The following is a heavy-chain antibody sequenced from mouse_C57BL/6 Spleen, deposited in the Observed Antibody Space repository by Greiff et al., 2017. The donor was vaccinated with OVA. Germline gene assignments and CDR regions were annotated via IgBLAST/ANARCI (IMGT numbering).Heavy chain of an antibody. CDR2: ISNGGGST. CDR1: GFTFSDYY. V-gene: IGHV5-12*01. CDR3: ARHDGHYWDYYAMDY. J-gene: IGHJ4*01. D-gene: IGHD2-3*01. Sequence: EVKLMESGGGLVQPGGSLKLSCAASGFTFSDYYMYWVRQTPEKRLEWVAYISNGGGSTYYPDTVKGRFTISRDNAKNTLYLQMSRLKSEDTAMYYCARHDGHYWDYYAMDYWGQGTSVTVSS.